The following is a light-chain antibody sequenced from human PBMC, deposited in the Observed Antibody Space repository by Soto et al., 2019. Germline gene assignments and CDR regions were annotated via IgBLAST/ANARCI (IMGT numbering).Light chain of an antibody. Sequence: DIQMTQSPSSLSASVGDTVTLTCRASQTISNYLNWFQQKPGKAPKLLIYSASTLQTGVPSRFSGSGSGTDFTLTISSLQPEDFGTYYCQQSYTTPRTFGQGTRLEIK. CDR1: QTISNY. V-gene: IGKV1-39*01. J-gene: IGKJ2*01. CDR2: SAS. CDR3: QQSYTTPRT.